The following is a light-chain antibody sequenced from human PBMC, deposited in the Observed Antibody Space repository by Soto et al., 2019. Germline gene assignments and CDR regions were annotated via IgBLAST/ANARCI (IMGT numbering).Light chain of an antibody. V-gene: IGKV1-39*01. CDR3: QQSYTVPLT. Sequence: DIQMTQSPSTLSASVGDRATISCRASQIISSFLNWYQQKPGKAPKLLIFLASSLQSGVPSRFSGSGSGADFTLTISSPQPEDFATYYCQQSYTVPLTFGQGTKVDIK. CDR1: QIISSF. J-gene: IGKJ1*01. CDR2: LAS.